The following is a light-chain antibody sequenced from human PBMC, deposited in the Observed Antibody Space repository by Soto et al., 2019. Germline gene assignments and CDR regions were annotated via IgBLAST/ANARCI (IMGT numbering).Light chain of an antibody. Sequence: QSALTQPASVSGSPGQSITISCTGTSSDVGNYNYVSWYQQYPGRVPKLLIYMVSNRPSGVSNRFSGSKSGNTASLTISGLQAEDEADYYCSSYTTSSSYFFGTGTKLTVL. V-gene: IGLV2-14*01. CDR2: MVS. J-gene: IGLJ1*01. CDR1: SSDVGNYNY. CDR3: SSYTTSSSYF.